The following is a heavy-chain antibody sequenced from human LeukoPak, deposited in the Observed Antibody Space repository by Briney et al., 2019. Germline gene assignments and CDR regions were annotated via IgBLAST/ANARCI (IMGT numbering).Heavy chain of an antibody. CDR2: IYYSGST. V-gene: IGHV4-39*07. D-gene: IGHD6-19*01. Sequence: PSETLSLTCTVSGGSISSSSYYWGWIRQPPGKGLEWIGSIYYSGSTYYNPSLKSRVTISVDTSKNQFSLKLSSVTAADTAVYYCARDIAVAGTCDYWGQGTLVTVSS. CDR3: ARDIAVAGTCDY. J-gene: IGHJ4*02. CDR1: GGSISSSSYY.